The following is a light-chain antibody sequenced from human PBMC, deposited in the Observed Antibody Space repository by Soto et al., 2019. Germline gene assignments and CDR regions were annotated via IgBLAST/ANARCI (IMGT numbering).Light chain of an antibody. CDR2: GTS. CDR1: QSVNSN. CDR3: QQYNNWPRT. J-gene: IGKJ1*01. V-gene: IGKV3-15*01. Sequence: EIVMTQSPATLSLSPGERATLSWMASQSVNSNLAWYQQKAGQAPRLLIYGTSTRATGIPARFSGSGSGTDFTLTISSLQFEDFAVYYCQQYNNWPRTFGQGTKVDIK.